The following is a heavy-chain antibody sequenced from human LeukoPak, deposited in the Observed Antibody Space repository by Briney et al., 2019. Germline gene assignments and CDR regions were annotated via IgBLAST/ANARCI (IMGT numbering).Heavy chain of an antibody. CDR1: GGSFSGYY. CDR3: ARALRINYGSGSYYDDY. Sequence: SETLSLTCAVYGGSFSGYYWSWIRQPPGKGLEWTEEINHSGSTNYNPSLKSRVTISVDTSKNQFSLKLSSVTAADTAVYYCARALRINYGSGSYYDDYWGQGILVTVSS. V-gene: IGHV4-34*01. D-gene: IGHD3-10*01. CDR2: INHSGST. J-gene: IGHJ4*02.